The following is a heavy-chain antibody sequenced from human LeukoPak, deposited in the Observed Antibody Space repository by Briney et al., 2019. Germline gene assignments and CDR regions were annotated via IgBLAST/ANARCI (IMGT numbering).Heavy chain of an antibody. CDR1: GFTFSSYG. Sequence: GGSLRLSCAASGFTFSSYGIHWVRQGPGKGLEWVAFIRYDGSNKYYADSVKGRFTISRDNSENTLYLQMNSLRAEDTAVYYCAKDHYSRGYYPTTFDYWGQGTLVTVSS. V-gene: IGHV3-30*02. CDR2: IRYDGSNK. D-gene: IGHD3-22*01. CDR3: AKDHYSRGYYPTTFDY. J-gene: IGHJ4*02.